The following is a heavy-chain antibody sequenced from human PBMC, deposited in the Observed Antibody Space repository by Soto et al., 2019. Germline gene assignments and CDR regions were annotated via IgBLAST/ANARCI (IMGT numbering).Heavy chain of an antibody. V-gene: IGHV1-69*13. J-gene: IGHJ5*02. D-gene: IGHD3-10*01. CDR2: IIPIFGTA. Sequence: SVKVSCQASGGTFSCYAISWVRQAPGQGLAWMGGIIPIFGTANYAQKVQGRVTITADESTSTVYMKLSILRSEDTVVYCAAVAMCYGWVSYSWFDPWGQGTLVTVSS. CDR1: GGTFSCYA. CDR3: AVAMCYGWVSYSWFDP.